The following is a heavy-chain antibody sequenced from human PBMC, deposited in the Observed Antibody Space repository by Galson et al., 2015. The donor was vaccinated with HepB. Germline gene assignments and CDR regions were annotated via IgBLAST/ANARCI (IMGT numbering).Heavy chain of an antibody. Sequence: SLRLSCAASGFTFNNYGIHWVRQAPGKGLEWVAVISYDGTSKYYADSVEGRFTISRDNSKNTLYLQMNSLRPEDTAIYYCAKGGYYDFWSAYDPWGQGALVTVSS. D-gene: IGHD3-3*01. J-gene: IGHJ5*02. CDR1: GFTFNNYG. CDR3: AKGGYYDFWSAYDP. V-gene: IGHV3-30*18. CDR2: ISYDGTSK.